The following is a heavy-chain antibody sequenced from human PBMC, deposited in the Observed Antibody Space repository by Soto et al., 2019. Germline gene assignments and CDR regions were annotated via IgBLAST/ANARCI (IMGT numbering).Heavy chain of an antibody. J-gene: IGHJ4*02. Sequence: PGGSLRLSYAASGFSFGSYALSWVRQAPGKGLEWVSTISGSDGKTFYADSVKGRFPISRDTSQSTLYLQMNSLRADDTAMYYCARWSYLDYWGQGTRVTVSS. CDR1: GFSFGSYA. CDR3: ARWSYLDY. CDR2: ISGSDGKT. V-gene: IGHV3-23*01. D-gene: IGHD3-3*01.